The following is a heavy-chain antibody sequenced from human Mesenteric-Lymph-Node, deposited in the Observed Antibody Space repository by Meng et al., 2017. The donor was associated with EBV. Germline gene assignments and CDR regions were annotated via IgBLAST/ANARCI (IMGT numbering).Heavy chain of an antibody. V-gene: IGHV1-18*01. CDR2: ISAYNGNT. CDR3: AGAIGSDPYYFDY. D-gene: IGHD3-10*01. Sequence: QVELVESGAEVKKTVASVKVPCKASGYTFTSYGISRVRQAPGQGLEWMGWISAYNGNTNYAQKLQGRVTMTTDTSTSTAYMELRSLRSDDTAVYYCAGAIGSDPYYFDYWGQGTLVTVSS. CDR1: GYTFTSYG. J-gene: IGHJ4*02.